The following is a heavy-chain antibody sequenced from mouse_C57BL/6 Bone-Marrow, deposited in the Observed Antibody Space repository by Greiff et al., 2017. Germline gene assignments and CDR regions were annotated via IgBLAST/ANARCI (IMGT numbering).Heavy chain of an antibody. CDR2: IYPRSGNT. CDR1: GYTFTSYG. CDR3: ARLELLAMDY. V-gene: IGHV1-81*01. D-gene: IGHD1-1*01. Sequence: VQLKQSGAELARPGASVKLSCKASGYTFTSYGISWVKQRTGQGLEWIGEIYPRSGNTYYNEKFKGKATLTADKSSSTAYMELRSLTSEDSAVYFCARLELLAMDYWGEGTSDTVSS. J-gene: IGHJ4*01.